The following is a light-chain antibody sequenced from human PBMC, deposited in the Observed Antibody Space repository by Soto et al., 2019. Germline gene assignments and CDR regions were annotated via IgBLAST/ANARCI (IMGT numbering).Light chain of an antibody. CDR1: SSDVGSYNR. CDR3: SSYTSSSIYV. Sequence: QSALTHPPSVSGSPGQSVTISCTGTSSDVGSYNRVSWYQQPPGTAPKLMIYEVSNRPSGVPDRFSGSKSGNTASLTISGLQAEDEADYYCSSYTSSSIYVFGTGTKLTVL. V-gene: IGLV2-18*02. J-gene: IGLJ1*01. CDR2: EVS.